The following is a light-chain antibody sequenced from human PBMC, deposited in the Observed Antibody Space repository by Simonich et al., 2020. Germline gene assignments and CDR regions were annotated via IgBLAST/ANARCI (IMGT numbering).Light chain of an antibody. Sequence: QSALTQPASVSGSPGQSITISCTGTSSDFGGYNYVSWYQQHPGKAPKLMIYDVSKQPSGVSNRFSGSKSGTTASLTISGLQAEDEADYYCSSYTSSSTWVFGGGTKLTVL. CDR3: SSYTSSSTWV. CDR2: DVS. V-gene: IGLV2-14*01. CDR1: SSDFGGYNY. J-gene: IGLJ3*02.